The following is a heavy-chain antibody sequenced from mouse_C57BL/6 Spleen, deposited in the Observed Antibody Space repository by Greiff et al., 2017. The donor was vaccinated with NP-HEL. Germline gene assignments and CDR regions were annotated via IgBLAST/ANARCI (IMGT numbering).Heavy chain of an antibody. J-gene: IGHJ1*03. D-gene: IGHD2-4*01. V-gene: IGHV2-4*01. CDR1: GFSLTSYG. Sequence: QVQLQQSGPGLVQPSQSLSITCKVSGFSLTSYGVHWVRQPPGKGLEWLGVIWSGGSTDYTAAFISRLSISKDNSKRQVFFRMNSMQAGDTAIYYCAKYDYAGGGYFAVWGTGTTVTVSS. CDR3: AKYDYAGGGYFAV. CDR2: IWSGGST.